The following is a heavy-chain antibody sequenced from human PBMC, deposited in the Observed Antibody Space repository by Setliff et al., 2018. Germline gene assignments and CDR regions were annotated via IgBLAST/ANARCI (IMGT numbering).Heavy chain of an antibody. D-gene: IGHD4-17*01. CDR2: IFYSGSS. CDR3: ARLPRTVTHFDY. J-gene: IGHJ4*02. CDR1: GVSISSYY. V-gene: IGHV4-59*01. Sequence: SETLSLTCNVSGVSISSYYWSWIRQPPGKGLEWIGYIFYSGSSNYNPSLQSRVSISVDTSKNQLSLKLDSLTAADTAVYFCARLPRTVTHFDYWGQGALVTVSS.